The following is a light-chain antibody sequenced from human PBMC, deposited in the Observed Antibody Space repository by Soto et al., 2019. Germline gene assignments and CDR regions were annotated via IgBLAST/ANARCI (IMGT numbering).Light chain of an antibody. CDR1: SSDVGGYNY. CDR3: NSYAGSNNWV. V-gene: IGLV2-8*01. Sequence: QSVLTQPPSASGSPGQSVTISCTGTSSDVGGYNYVSWYQQHPGKAPKLMIYEVSKRPSGVPDRFSGSKSGNTASLTVSGLQDEDEEDYYCNSYAGSNNWVFGGGTQLTVL. CDR2: EVS. J-gene: IGLJ3*02.